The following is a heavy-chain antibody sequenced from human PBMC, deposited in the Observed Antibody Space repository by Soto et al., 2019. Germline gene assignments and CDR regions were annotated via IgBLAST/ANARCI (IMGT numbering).Heavy chain of an antibody. D-gene: IGHD1-26*01. V-gene: IGHV3-66*04. J-gene: IGHJ2*01. CDR1: GFTVSSSY. CDR2: IYSGGNT. CDR3: ARHVGFYWYFDL. Sequence: ESGGGLVQPGGSLRLSCAASGFTVSSSYMGWVRQAPGKGLEWVSSIYSGGNTYYADSVRGRFTISTDNSKDTLYLQMNSLSVDDTAMYYCARHVGFYWYFDLWGRGTLVTVSS.